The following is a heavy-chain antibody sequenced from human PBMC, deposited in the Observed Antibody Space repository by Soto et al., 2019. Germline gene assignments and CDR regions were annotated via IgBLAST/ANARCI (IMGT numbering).Heavy chain of an antibody. CDR2: IYSGGST. D-gene: IGHD5-12*01. CDR1: GFTLSSNS. V-gene: IGHV3-53*01. CDR3: ARLGVATIVDY. J-gene: IGHJ4*02. Sequence: PGGSLRLSCAASGFTLSSNSMSWVRQAPGKGLEWVSVIYSGGSTYYADSVKGRFTISRDNSKNTLYLQMNSLRAEDTAVYYCARLGVATIVDYWGQGTLVTVSS.